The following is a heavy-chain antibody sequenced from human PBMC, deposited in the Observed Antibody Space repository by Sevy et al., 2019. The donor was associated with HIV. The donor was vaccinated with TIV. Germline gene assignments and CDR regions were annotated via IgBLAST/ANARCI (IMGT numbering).Heavy chain of an antibody. V-gene: IGHV4-59*01. CDR2: IYYSGST. D-gene: IGHD6-13*01. CDR3: ARESIAAAGDFDY. J-gene: IGHJ4*02. Sequence: SETLSLTCSVSGGSIRNYYWSWIRQPPGKGLEWIGYIYYSGSTNYNPYLKSRVTISVDTSKKQFSLKLSSVTAADTAVYYCARESIAAAGDFDYWGQGTLVTVSS. CDR1: GGSIRNYY.